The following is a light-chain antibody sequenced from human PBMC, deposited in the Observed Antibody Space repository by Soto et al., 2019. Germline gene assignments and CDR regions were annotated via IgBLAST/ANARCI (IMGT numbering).Light chain of an antibody. CDR1: SSNVGRFNY. Sequence: QSALTQPASVSASPGQSITISCTGTSSNVGRFNYVSWYQQHPGKAPKLMLYDVNIRPSGISHRFSGSKSGNTASLTSSGLEAEDEADYYCSSYTTSSTVVFGGGTQLTVL. CDR2: DVN. CDR3: SSYTTSSTVV. J-gene: IGLJ2*01. V-gene: IGLV2-14*03.